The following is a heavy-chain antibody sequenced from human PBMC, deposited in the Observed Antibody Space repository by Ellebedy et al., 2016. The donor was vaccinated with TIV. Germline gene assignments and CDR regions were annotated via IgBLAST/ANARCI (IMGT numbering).Heavy chain of an antibody. CDR2: ISVSGVST. CDR3: AKGTSGKGSSCFDY. Sequence: GESLKISCAASGFTFSSYTMSWVRQAPGKGLEWVAAISVSGVSTYYADSVKGRFTISRDNSKDTLYLQMNSLRAEDTAVYYCAKGTSGKGSSCFDYWGQGTLVTVSS. V-gene: IGHV3-23*01. J-gene: IGHJ4*02. CDR1: GFTFSSYT. D-gene: IGHD6-6*01.